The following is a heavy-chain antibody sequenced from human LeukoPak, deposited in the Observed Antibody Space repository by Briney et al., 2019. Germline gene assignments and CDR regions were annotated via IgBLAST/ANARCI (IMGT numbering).Heavy chain of an antibody. CDR2: IYYSGST. D-gene: IGHD6-13*01. CDR3: ARCRGSSWYRGYFDY. CDR1: GGSISSGGYY. Sequence: SETLSLTCTVSGGSISSGGYYWSWIRQHPGKGLEWIGYIYYSGSTYYNPSLKSRVTISVDTSKNQFSLKLSSVTAADTAVYYCARCRGSSWYRGYFDYWGQGTLVTVSS. J-gene: IGHJ4*02. V-gene: IGHV4-31*03.